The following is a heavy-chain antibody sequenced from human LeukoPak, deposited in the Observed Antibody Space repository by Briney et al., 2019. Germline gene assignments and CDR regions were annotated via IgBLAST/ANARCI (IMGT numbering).Heavy chain of an antibody. V-gene: IGHV4-39*07. D-gene: IGHD6-19*01. CDR3: ARHSSGWLYYMDV. J-gene: IGHJ6*03. CDR2: IYYSGRT. CDR1: GGSISSTSYY. Sequence: SETLSLTCSVSGGSISSTSYYWGWIRQPPGKGLEWIGTIYYSGRTYYNPSLKSRVTISVDTSKNQFSLKLSSVTAADTAVYYCARHSSGWLYYMDVWGKGTTVTVSS.